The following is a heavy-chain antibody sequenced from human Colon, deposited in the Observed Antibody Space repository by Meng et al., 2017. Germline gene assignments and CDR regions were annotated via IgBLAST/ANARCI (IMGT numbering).Heavy chain of an antibody. J-gene: IGHJ4*02. CDR3: VRDDGATSSFDS. V-gene: IGHV3-11*01. D-gene: IGHD4/OR15-4a*01. Sequence: QVQRGESGGGGVKPGGSLRRDCEVSGFTLTNYYMNWIRQAPGKGLETISYISNSGNTIYYADSVKGRFTISRDDAKNALFLQMDSLRAEDTAVYYCVRDDGATSSFDSWGQGTLVTVSS. CDR2: ISNSGNTI. CDR1: GFTLTNYY.